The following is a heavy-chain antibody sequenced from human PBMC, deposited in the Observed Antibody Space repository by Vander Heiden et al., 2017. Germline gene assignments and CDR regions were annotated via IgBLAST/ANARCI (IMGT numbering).Heavy chain of an antibody. CDR1: GFTFSSYW. Sequence: EVQLVESGGGLVQPGGSLRLSCAASGFTFSSYWTSWLRQAPGRGLEGVANMKQGGSEKYYVDSVKGRFTISRDNAKNSLYLQMNSLRAEDTAVYYCARVPEDIYDSSGYYYYYYGMDAWGQGTTVTVSS. V-gene: IGHV3-7*01. CDR3: ARVPEDIYDSSGYYYYYYGMDA. D-gene: IGHD3-22*01. CDR2: MKQGGSEK. J-gene: IGHJ6*02.